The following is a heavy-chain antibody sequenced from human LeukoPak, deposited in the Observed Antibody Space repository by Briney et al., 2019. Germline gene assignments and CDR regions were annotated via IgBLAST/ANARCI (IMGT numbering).Heavy chain of an antibody. D-gene: IGHD3-16*01. CDR3: ARTYAYDATGDRGH. J-gene: IGHJ4*02. Sequence: GGSLRLSCAASGFTFSSYWMNWVRQAPGKGLEWVANIKQDGSEKYYVDSVKGRFTIPRDNAKNSLYLQMNSLRAEDTAVYYCARTYAYDATGDRGHWGQGTLVTVSS. CDR1: GFTFSSYW. V-gene: IGHV3-7*01. CDR2: IKQDGSEK.